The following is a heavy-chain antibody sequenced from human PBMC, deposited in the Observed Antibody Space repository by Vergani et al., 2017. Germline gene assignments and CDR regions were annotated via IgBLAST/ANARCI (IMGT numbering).Heavy chain of an antibody. CDR2: IHNSGNG. CDR3: ASGKYYSDSTAHFRGRYFDV. CDR1: GDSIISRSYY. J-gene: IGHJ2*01. D-gene: IGHD3-16*01. Sequence: QMQLQESCPGLVKASETLSLICTVSGDSIISRSYYWGWIRQPPGKGLEWIGSIHNSGNGDSSSSLKSRVTISADTSKNQFSLRLTSVTAADTAVYYCASGKYYSDSTAHFRGRYFDVWGRGTLVTVPS. V-gene: IGHV4-39*01.